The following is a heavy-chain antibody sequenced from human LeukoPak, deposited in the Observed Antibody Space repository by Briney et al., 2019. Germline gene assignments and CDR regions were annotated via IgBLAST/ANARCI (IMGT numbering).Heavy chain of an antibody. CDR2: LSGGGDST. CDR3: ARHLYYGSSGYYVRPYDC. Sequence: GGSLRLSCAASGFTFSSYAMHWVRQAPGRGPEWVSALSGGGDSTYYADSVKGRFTISRDNSKNTLYLQMNSLRAEDTAVYYCARHLYYGSSGYYVRPYDCWGQGTLVTVSS. J-gene: IGHJ4*02. D-gene: IGHD3-22*01. CDR1: GFTFSSYA. V-gene: IGHV3-23*01.